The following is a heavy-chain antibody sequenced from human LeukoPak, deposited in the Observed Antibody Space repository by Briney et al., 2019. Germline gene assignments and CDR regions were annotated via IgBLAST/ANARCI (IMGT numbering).Heavy chain of an antibody. D-gene: IGHD2-15*01. V-gene: IGHV4-39*07. CDR2: IYYSGTT. CDR1: GDFISSNVY. Sequence: PSETLSLTCTVSGDFISSNVYWGWIRQPPGKGLEWIGSIYYSGTTYYNPSLKSRVLISVDTSKNQFSLRLTSVTAADTAVYYCVRDRDIAVAATGYWGQGSLVTVSS. CDR3: VRDRDIAVAATGY. J-gene: IGHJ4*02.